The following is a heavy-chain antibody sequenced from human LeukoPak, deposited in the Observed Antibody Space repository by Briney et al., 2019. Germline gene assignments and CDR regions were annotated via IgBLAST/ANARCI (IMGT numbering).Heavy chain of an antibody. D-gene: IGHD6-19*01. CDR2: IWYDGSNK. Sequence: GRSLRLSCAASGFTFSSYGMHWVRQAPGKGLERVAVIWYDGSNKYYADSVKGRFTISRDNSKNTLYLQMNSLRAEDTAVYYCARDSSGWSRFDYWGQGTLVTVSS. CDR3: ARDSSGWSRFDY. V-gene: IGHV3-33*01. J-gene: IGHJ4*02. CDR1: GFTFSSYG.